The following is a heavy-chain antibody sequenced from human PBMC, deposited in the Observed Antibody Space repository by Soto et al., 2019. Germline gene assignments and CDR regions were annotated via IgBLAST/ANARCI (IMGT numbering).Heavy chain of an antibody. D-gene: IGHD4-17*01. CDR1: GFSLSTSGVG. J-gene: IGHJ4*02. V-gene: IGHV2-5*02. Sequence: QITLKESGPTLVKPTQTLTLTCTFSGFSLSTSGVGVGWIRQPPGKALEWLALTYWDDDKRYSPSLKSRLTTNXXTPKNQVVLTMTNMDPVDTATYYCAHRQRTVYFDYWGQGTLVTVSS. CDR2: TYWDDDK. CDR3: AHRQRTVYFDY.